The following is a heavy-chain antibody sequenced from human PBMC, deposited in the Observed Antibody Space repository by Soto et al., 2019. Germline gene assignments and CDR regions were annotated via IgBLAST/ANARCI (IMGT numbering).Heavy chain of an antibody. CDR2: IYYSGST. Sequence: SETLSLTCTVSGGSISSYYWSWTRQPPGKGLEWIGYIYYSGSTNYNPSLKSRVTISVDTSKNQFSLKLSSVTAADTAVYYWASTRYCTSPSSHPSSYYYYGMDVWGQGPTVTVSS. CDR1: GGSISSYY. J-gene: IGHJ6*02. D-gene: IGHD2-2*01. CDR3: ASTRYCTSPSSHPSSYYYYGMDV. V-gene: IGHV4-59*01.